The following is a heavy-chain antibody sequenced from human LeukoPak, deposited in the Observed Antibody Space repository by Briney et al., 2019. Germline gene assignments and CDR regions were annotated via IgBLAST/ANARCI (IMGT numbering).Heavy chain of an antibody. J-gene: IGHJ4*02. Sequence: ASVKVSCKASGDTFTSYGISWVRQAPGQGLEWMGWISANNGNTNYAQKFEGRVTMTTDTSTSTAYMELRSLRSDDTAVYYCARDLEHCRNIICSNSAYWGQGTLVTVSS. CDR1: GDTFTSYG. CDR3: ARDLEHCRNIICSNSAY. CDR2: ISANNGNT. D-gene: IGHD2-2*01. V-gene: IGHV1-18*01.